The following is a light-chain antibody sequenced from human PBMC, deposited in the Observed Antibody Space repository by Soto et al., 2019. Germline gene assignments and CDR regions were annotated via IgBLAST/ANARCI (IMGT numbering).Light chain of an antibody. Sequence: EIVLTQSPGTLSVSPGEGATLSCRASQRISVSYLAWYQQKPGPATRLLIYGSSTRTAGIPDRFSGSGSETDFTLTISRLEPEDFAVYYCQQYGGSPWTFGQGTKVEIK. CDR2: GSS. CDR3: QQYGGSPWT. CDR1: QRISVSY. V-gene: IGKV3-20*01. J-gene: IGKJ1*01.